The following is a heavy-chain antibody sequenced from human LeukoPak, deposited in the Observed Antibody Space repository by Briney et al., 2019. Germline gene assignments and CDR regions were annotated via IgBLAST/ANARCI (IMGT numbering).Heavy chain of an antibody. J-gene: IGHJ3*02. V-gene: IGHV7-4-1*02. CDR3: ARVSYQLLGWAFDI. CDR1: GYTFSNYA. CDR2: INTNTGKA. D-gene: IGHD2-2*01. Sequence: VASVKVSCKASGYTFSNYAINWVRQAPGQGLEWMGWINTNTGKATYAQGFTGRFVFSLATSVRTAYLQISSLKAEDTAVYYCARVSYQLLGWAFDIWGQGTMVTVSS.